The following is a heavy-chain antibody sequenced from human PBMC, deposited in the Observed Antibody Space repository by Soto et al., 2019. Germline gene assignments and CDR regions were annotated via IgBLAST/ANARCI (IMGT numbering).Heavy chain of an antibody. J-gene: IGHJ5*02. Sequence: SETLSLTCTVSGGSISSGDYYWSWIRQPPGKGLEWIGYIYYSGSTYYNPSLKSRVTISVDTSKKQFSLKLSSVTAADTAVYYCARAYYGSGSYYKFVGNWFDPWGQGTLVTVS. CDR2: IYYSGST. V-gene: IGHV4-30-4*01. CDR1: GGSISSGDYY. CDR3: ARAYYGSGSYYKFVGNWFDP. D-gene: IGHD3-10*01.